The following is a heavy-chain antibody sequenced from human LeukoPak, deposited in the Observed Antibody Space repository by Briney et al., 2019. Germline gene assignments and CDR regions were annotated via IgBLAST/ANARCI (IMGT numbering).Heavy chain of an antibody. CDR3: ARVIAAPGCYGMDV. D-gene: IGHD6-13*01. V-gene: IGHV1-18*01. CDR1: GYTFTSYG. Sequence: ASVKVSCKASGYTFTSYGISWVRRAPGQGLEWMGWISAYNGNTNYAQKLQGRVTMTTDTSTSTAYMELRSLRSDDTAVYYCARVIAAPGCYGMDVWGQGTTVTVSS. CDR2: ISAYNGNT. J-gene: IGHJ6*02.